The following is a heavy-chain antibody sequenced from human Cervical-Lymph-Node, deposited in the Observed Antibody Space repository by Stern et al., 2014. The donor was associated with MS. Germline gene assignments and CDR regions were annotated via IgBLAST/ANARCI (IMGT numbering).Heavy chain of an antibody. V-gene: IGHV1-69*01. Sequence: VQLVQSGAEVKKPGSSVKVSCTASGDTFSSLDIGWVRQAPGQGPEWLGGTAPLFGTANYAQNLQGRVTFSADDSTSTTYMELSSLRSEDTAVYYCARHQAGIAADWGQGTLVTVSS. D-gene: IGHD6-13*01. CDR2: TAPLFGTA. J-gene: IGHJ4*02. CDR3: ARHQAGIAAD. CDR1: GDTFSSLD.